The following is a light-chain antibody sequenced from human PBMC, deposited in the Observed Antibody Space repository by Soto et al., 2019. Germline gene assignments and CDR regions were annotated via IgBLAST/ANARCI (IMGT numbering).Light chain of an antibody. Sequence: DIQMTQSPSTLSASVGDRVTITCRASQSIGGRLAWYQQKPGKAPNLLIYDTSHLQVGVPSRFSGSGSRRQFSLAVTNLEPDDSATYYCQQYGHYFTFGLGTKVELK. CDR2: DTS. CDR3: QQYGHYFT. J-gene: IGKJ1*01. V-gene: IGKV1-5*01. CDR1: QSIGGR.